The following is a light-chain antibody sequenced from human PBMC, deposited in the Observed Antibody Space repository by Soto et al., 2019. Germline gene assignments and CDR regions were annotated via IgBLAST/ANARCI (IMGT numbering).Light chain of an antibody. CDR2: GAS. CDR1: QSVSSSY. CDR3: QQYGSSPLT. Sequence: EIVLTQSPGTLSLSPGERATLSCRCSQSVSSSYLAWYQQKPGQAPRLIIYGASSRATGIPDRFSGSGSGTDCTLTISRLEPEDVAVYYCQQYGSSPLTFGGGTKVDIK. V-gene: IGKV3-20*01. J-gene: IGKJ4*01.